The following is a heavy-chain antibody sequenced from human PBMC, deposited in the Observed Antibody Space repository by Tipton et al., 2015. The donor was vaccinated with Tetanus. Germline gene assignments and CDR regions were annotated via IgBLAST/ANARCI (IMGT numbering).Heavy chain of an antibody. J-gene: IGHJ4*02. V-gene: IGHV1-2*02. D-gene: IGHD3-3*01. Sequence: QLVQSGAEVKKPGASVKVSCKASGYMFTGYYMHWVRQAPGQGLEWMGWINPNSGGRDYAQKFQGRVTMTRDTSTSTVYMELSSLRSEDTAVYFCARANFDFSKKGPFDSWGQGILVIVSA. CDR2: INPNSGGR. CDR3: ARANFDFSKKGPFDS. CDR1: GYMFTGYY.